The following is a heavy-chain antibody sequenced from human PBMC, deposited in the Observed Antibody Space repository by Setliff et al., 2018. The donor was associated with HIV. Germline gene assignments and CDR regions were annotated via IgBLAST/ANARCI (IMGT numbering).Heavy chain of an antibody. CDR1: GGSISSYY. CDR2: IYYSGST. Sequence: PSETLSLTCTVSGGSISSYYWSWIRQPPGKGPEWIGYIYYSGSTNYNPSLKSRVTISVDTSKNQFSLKLSSVTAADTAVYYCARETSLAYDYWGQGTLVTVSS. J-gene: IGHJ4*02. CDR3: ARETSLAYDY. V-gene: IGHV4-59*01. D-gene: IGHD2-21*01.